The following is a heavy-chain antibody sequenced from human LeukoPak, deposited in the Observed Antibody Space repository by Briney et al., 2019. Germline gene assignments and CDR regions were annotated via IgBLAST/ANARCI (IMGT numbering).Heavy chain of an antibody. CDR1: GGSISSGNHY. Sequence: PSETLSLTCTVSGGSISSGNHYWGWLRQSPGKGLEWIGTIYYIGTTYYNPSLKSRVTISVDTSKNQFSLKLRSVTAADTAVYFCATNSSPSPWFDPWGQGTLVTISS. D-gene: IGHD6-6*01. CDR3: ATNSSPSPWFDP. V-gene: IGHV4-39*07. CDR2: IYYIGTT. J-gene: IGHJ5*02.